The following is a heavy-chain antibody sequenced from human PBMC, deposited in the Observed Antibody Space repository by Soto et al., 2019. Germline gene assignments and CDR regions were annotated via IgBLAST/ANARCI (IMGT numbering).Heavy chain of an antibody. CDR1: RFTFSSYS. V-gene: IGHV3-21*01. D-gene: IGHD3-22*01. CDR2: ISSSSSYI. J-gene: IGHJ3*02. Sequence: PGGSLRLSCAASRFTFSSYSMNWVRQAPGKGLEWVSSISSSSSYIYYADSVKGRFTISRDNAKNSLYLQMNSLRAEDTAVYYCARDRDYYDSSGFPTSAFDIWGQGPMVTVSS. CDR3: ARDRDYYDSSGFPTSAFDI.